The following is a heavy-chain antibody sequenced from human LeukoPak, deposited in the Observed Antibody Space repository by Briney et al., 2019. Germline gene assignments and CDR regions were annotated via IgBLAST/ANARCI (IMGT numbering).Heavy chain of an antibody. CDR3: ARALYHTFDY. V-gene: IGHV1-18*01. CDR1: GYTFATYG. Sequence: ASVKVSCKASGYTFATYGISWVRQAPGQGLEWMGWISAYNGDTNYAQKFQGRVTMTTDTSTNTAYMELRSLRSDDTAVYYCARALYHTFDYWGQGTLVTVSS. D-gene: IGHD2-2*01. CDR2: ISAYNGDT. J-gene: IGHJ4*02.